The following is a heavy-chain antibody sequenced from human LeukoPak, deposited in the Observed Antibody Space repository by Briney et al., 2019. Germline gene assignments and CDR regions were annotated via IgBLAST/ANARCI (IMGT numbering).Heavy chain of an antibody. Sequence: NSSETLSLTCTVSGASITNYYWGWTRQLPGKGLEWIGYIHASGRTGYNPSLTSRVIMSLDTSKNQFSLGLSSVTAADTAIYYCARHTRYGDCNPYDIWGRGTMVTVSS. V-gene: IGHV4-4*09. CDR2: IHASGRT. D-gene: IGHD4-17*01. CDR3: ARHTRYGDCNPYDI. J-gene: IGHJ3*02. CDR1: GASITNYY.